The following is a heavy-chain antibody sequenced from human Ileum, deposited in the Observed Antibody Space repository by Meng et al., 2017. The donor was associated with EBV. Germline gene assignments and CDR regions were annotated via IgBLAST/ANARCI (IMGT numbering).Heavy chain of an antibody. J-gene: IGHJ4*02. D-gene: IGHD6-19*01. CDR2: IWYDGSNK. CDR1: GFTFSNYG. V-gene: IGHV3-33*01. CDR3: ARLGSGWAADY. Sequence: QVQVVERGGGVVQPGTSLRLSCGASGFTFSNYGMYWVRQAPGKGLEWVSVIWYDGSNKYYGDSVKGRFTVSRDNSKNTVSLQMNSLRVEDTAVYYCARLGSGWAADYWGQGTLVTVSS.